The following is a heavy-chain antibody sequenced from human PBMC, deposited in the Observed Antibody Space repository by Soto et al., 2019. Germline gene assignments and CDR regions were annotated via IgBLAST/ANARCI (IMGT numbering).Heavy chain of an antibody. Sequence: GGSLRLSCAASGFTFSSYGMHWVRQAPGKGLEWVAVIWYDGSNKYYADSVKGRFTISRDNSKNTRYLQMNGRRAEDTAVYYCARLVGYYYMDVWGKGTTVTVSS. CDR1: GFTFSSYG. V-gene: IGHV3-33*01. CDR2: IWYDGSNK. D-gene: IGHD3-10*01. CDR3: ARLVGYYYMDV. J-gene: IGHJ6*03.